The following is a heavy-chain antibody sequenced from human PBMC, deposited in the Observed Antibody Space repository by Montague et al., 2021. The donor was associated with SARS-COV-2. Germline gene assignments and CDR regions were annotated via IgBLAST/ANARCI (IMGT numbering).Heavy chain of an antibody. CDR3: AREAWFGDKTSASEYYGMDV. CDR2: IYTSGST. Sequence: SETLSLICTVSGGSISSYYWSWIRQPAGKGLEWIGRIYTSGSTNYNPSLKSRVTMSVDTSKNQFSLKLSSVTAADTAVYYCAREAWFGDKTSASEYYGMDVWGQGTTVPVSS. J-gene: IGHJ6*02. CDR1: GGSISSYY. D-gene: IGHD3-10*01. V-gene: IGHV4-4*07.